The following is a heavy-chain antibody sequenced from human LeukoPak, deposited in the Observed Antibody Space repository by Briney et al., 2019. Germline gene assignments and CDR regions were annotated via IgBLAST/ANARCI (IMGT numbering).Heavy chain of an antibody. CDR2: ITGGGRNT. V-gene: IGHV3-23*01. J-gene: IGHJ4*02. CDR1: GMTFSNYA. Sequence: GGSLRLSCAASGMTFSNYAMSWVRQAPGKGLEWVSAITGGGRNTYYADSVKGRFTISKDISKNTLSLQMKSLRAEDTAVYYCARFFYGLGTLAQFDWWGQGTLVIVSS. CDR3: ARFFYGLGTLAQFDW. D-gene: IGHD3-10*01.